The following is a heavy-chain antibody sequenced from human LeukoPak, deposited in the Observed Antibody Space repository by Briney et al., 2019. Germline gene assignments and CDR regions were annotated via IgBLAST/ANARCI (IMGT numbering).Heavy chain of an antibody. D-gene: IGHD3-10*01. CDR3: ATDLSYFASGSFYIGY. CDR1: EFTIIYFS. V-gene: IGHV1-24*01. J-gene: IGHJ4*02. CDR2: FAPEYGET. Sequence: ASVKVSCKVSEFTIIYFSIHWVRQTPGKGLEWMGGFAPEYGETIYAEKFQGRVTLTEDTSTDIAYMELSSLRYEDTAVYYCATDLSYFASGSFYIGYWGQGTLVTVSS.